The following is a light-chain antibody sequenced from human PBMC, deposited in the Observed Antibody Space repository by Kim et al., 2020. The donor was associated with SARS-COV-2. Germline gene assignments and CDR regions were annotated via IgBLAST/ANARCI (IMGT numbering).Light chain of an antibody. CDR3: GTWDSSRSAV. J-gene: IGLJ2*01. CDR1: SSTLVNNY. Sequence: PGQKVTISCSGSSSTLVNNYVSWYQQRPGTAPKLLIYDNNKRPSGIPDLVSGSKSGTSATLGITGLQTGDEADYYCGTWDSSRSAVFGGGTQLTVL. CDR2: DNN. V-gene: IGLV1-51*01.